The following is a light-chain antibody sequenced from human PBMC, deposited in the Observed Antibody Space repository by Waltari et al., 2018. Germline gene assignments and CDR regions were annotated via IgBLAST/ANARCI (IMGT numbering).Light chain of an antibody. J-gene: IGLJ3*02. CDR1: SGHSSNV. V-gene: IGLV4-69*01. CDR2: VNSDGSH. CDR3: QTGGHGTWV. Sequence: QLVLTQSPSASASLGASVKLTCTLSSGHSSNVIAWLQEQPGKGPRYLMKVNSDGSHSKGDEMPDRFARSSSGAERYLTMSSLQSEDEADYYCQTGGHGTWVFGGGTKLTVL.